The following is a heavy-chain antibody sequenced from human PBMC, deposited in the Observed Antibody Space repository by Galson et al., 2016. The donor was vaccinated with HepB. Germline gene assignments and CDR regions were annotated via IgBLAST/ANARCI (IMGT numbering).Heavy chain of an antibody. J-gene: IGHJ4*02. Sequence: SLRLSCAASGFSFSSFGMNWVRQAPGKGLEWVATISYDGNNNYYADSVKGRFTISRDNSKNTMYLQMNSLTAEDTAVYYCASGSQEFDYWGQGTLVTVSS. CDR2: ISYDGNNN. CDR3: ASGSQEFDY. D-gene: IGHD2-15*01. CDR1: GFSFSSFG. V-gene: IGHV3-30*03.